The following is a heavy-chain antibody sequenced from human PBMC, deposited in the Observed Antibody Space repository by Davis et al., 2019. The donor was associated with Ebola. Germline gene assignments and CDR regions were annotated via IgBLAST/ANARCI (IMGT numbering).Heavy chain of an antibody. J-gene: IGHJ4*02. CDR2: INPSGGST. D-gene: IGHD1-7*01. CDR1: GYTFTSYY. CDR3: GRGGISGTPPNY. V-gene: IGHV1-46*01. Sequence: ASVKVSCKASGYTFTSYYMHWVRQAPGQGLEWMGIINPSGGSTSYAQKFQGRVTMTRDTSTSTVYMELRSLRSDDTAVYYCGRGGISGTPPNYWGQGTLVTVSS.